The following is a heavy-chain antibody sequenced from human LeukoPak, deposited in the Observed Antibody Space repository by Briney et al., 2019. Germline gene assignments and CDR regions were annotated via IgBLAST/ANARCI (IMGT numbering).Heavy chain of an antibody. J-gene: IGHJ5*02. V-gene: IGHV4-38-2*02. D-gene: IGHD3-9*01. CDR3: ARLYYDILTGYSTTGWFDP. CDR1: GYSISSGYY. CDR2: IYHSGST. Sequence: SETLSLTCTVSGYSISSGYYWGWIRQPPGKGLEWIGSIYHSGSTYYNPSLKSRVTISVDTSKNQFSLKLSSVTAADTAVYYCARLYYDILTGYSTTGWFDPWGQGTLVTVSS.